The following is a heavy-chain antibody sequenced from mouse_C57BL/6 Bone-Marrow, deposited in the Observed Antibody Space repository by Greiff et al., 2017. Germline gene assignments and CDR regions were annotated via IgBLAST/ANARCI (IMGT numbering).Heavy chain of an antibody. CDR2: ISDGGSYT. D-gene: IGHD2-4*01. Sequence: EVQLVESGGGLVKPGGSLKLSCAASGFTFSSYAMSWVRQTPEKRLEWVATISDGGSYTYYPDNVKGRFTISRDNAKNNLYLQMSHLKSEDTAMYYCAREGDYDEAWFAYWGQGTLVTVSA. CDR3: AREGDYDEAWFAY. J-gene: IGHJ3*01. CDR1: GFTFSSYA. V-gene: IGHV5-4*01.